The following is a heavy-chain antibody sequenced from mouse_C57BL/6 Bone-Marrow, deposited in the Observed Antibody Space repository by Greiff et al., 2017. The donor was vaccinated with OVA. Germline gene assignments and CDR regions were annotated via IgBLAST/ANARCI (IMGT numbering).Heavy chain of an antibody. CDR3: TRAKLGQWYFDV. Sequence: EVQRVESGGGLVQPGGSMKLSCAASGFTFSDAWMDWVRQSPEKGLEWVAEIRNKANNHATYYAESVKGRFTISRDDSKSSVYLQMNSLRAEDTGIYYCTRAKLGQWYFDVWGTGTTVTVSS. J-gene: IGHJ1*03. CDR1: GFTFSDAW. D-gene: IGHD4-1*01. V-gene: IGHV6-6*01. CDR2: IRNKANNHAT.